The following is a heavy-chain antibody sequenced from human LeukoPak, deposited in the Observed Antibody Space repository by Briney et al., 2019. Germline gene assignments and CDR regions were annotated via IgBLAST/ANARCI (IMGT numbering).Heavy chain of an antibody. V-gene: IGHV3-11*01. CDR2: IISSGSTR. J-gene: IGHJ3*02. CDR1: GFTFSDYY. D-gene: IGHD3-22*01. CDR3: ARTAYYYDSSGYDDAFDI. Sequence: GGSLRLSCASGFTFSDYYMSWIRQAPGKGLEWVSHIISSGSTRYYADSVKGRFTISRDNAKNSLYLQMNSLRAEDTAVYYCARTAYYYDSSGYDDAFDIWGQGTMVTVSS.